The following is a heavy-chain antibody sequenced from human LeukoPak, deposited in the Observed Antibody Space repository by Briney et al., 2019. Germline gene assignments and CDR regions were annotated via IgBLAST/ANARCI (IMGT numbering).Heavy chain of an antibody. J-gene: IGHJ6*03. D-gene: IGHD3-9*01. Sequence: TLSLTCTVSGGSISRASYYWSWIRQPAGKGLEWIGRIYTTGNTYYNPSLESRVTISVDTSKNQFSLKLSSVTAADTAVYYCARAVAYYDILTGYYRPQDYYYYMDVWGKGTTVTISS. CDR1: GGSISRASYY. V-gene: IGHV4-61*02. CDR3: ARAVAYYDILTGYYRPQDYYYYMDV. CDR2: IYTTGNT.